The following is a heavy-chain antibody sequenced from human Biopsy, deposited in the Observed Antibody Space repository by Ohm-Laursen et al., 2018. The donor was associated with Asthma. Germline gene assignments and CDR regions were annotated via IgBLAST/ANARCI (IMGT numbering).Heavy chain of an antibody. D-gene: IGHD6-6*01. J-gene: IGHJ4*02. CDR3: ARGGWGQLGLGY. Sequence: PPGTLSLTCAVSGDSISSYYWSWIRQPPGKGLEWIGYIYFSGSTNYNPSLKSRVTISVDTSKNQFSLKLSSVTAADTAVYYCARGGWGQLGLGYWGQGTLVTVSS. V-gene: IGHV4-59*01. CDR2: IYFSGST. CDR1: GDSISSYY.